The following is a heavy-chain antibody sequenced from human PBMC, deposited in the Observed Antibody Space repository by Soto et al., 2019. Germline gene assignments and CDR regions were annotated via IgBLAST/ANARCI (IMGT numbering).Heavy chain of an antibody. V-gene: IGHV3-53*01. CDR2: IYNDGTT. CDR3: VRPLPSGQTHARDV. Sequence: HPGGSLRLSCVASGLPVAGSYMAWVRQAPGKGLEWASVIYNDGTTYYSQSVEGRFTISRDTSKNTLYLQMDRLRDEDTAVYYCVRPLPSGQTHARDVWGQGTTVTV. CDR1: GLPVAGSY. J-gene: IGHJ6*02. D-gene: IGHD3-10*01.